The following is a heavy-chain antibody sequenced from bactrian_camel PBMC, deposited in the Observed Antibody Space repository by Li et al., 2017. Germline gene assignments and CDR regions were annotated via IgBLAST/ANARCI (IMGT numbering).Heavy chain of an antibody. D-gene: IGHD1*01. CDR2: ISSTGTP. J-gene: IGHJ7*01. V-gene: IGHV3S53*01. CDR1: GYILMSCA. Sequence: VQLVESGGGSVQSGGSLKLTCTASGYILMSCAMEWHRQAPGKERELVSSISSTGTPTYADSVKGRITISQDDTKRVLWLQMNSLKTDDTAVYYCAAARPGYPFCHVAYRDVGAMDFWGKGTQVTVS.